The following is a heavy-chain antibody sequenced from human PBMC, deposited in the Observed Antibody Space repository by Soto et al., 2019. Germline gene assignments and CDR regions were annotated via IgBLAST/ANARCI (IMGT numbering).Heavy chain of an antibody. CDR1: GFTFSSYA. J-gene: IGHJ4*02. D-gene: IGHD3-10*01. CDR2: ISGSGGST. Sequence: EVQLLESGGGLVQPGGSLRLSCAASGFTFSSYAMSWVRQAPGKGLEWVSAISGSGGSTYYADSVKGRFTISRDNSKNTMYLQMSSLRAEDTAVYYCAKDRFHFVTMGRGVPDYWGQGTLVTVSS. CDR3: AKDRFHFVTMGRGVPDY. V-gene: IGHV3-23*01.